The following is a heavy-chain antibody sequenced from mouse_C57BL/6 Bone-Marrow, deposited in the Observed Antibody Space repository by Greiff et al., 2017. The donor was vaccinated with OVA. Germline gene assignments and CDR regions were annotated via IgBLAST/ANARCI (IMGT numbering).Heavy chain of an antibody. CDR2: IGPGSGST. CDR1: GYTFTDYY. CDR3: GRAIYYGNHYFDY. Sequence: VKLQESGAELVKPGASVKISCKASGYTFTDYYINWVKQRPGQGLEWIGKIGPGSGSTYYNEKFKGKATLTADKSSSTAYMQLSSLTSEDSAVYFCGRAIYYGNHYFDYWGQGTTLTVSS. D-gene: IGHD2-1*01. J-gene: IGHJ2*01. V-gene: IGHV1-77*01.